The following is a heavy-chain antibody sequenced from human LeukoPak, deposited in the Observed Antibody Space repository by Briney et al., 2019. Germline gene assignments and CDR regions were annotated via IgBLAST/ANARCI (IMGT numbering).Heavy chain of an antibody. D-gene: IGHD1-26*01. J-gene: IGHJ4*02. CDR3: ARDPEGGACDY. Sequence: GGSLRLSCATSGFSFSGSWMSWLCQAPGKGLEWVANIKEDGSPIYYVDSVKGRFTISRDNAKNSVYLQMNSLRVEDTAVYYCARDPEGGACDYWGQGTLVTVSS. CDR1: GFSFSGSW. V-gene: IGHV3-7*01. CDR2: IKEDGSPI.